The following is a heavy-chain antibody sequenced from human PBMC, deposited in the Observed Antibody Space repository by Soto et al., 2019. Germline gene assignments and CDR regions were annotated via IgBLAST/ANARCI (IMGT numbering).Heavy chain of an antibody. CDR3: TTDRYDFWCGYYSGSRDVFSI. J-gene: IGHJ3*02. Sequence: PGVSLRLSCAASGFTFSNAWMSWVRQAPGKGLEWVGRIKSKTDGGTTDYAAPVKGRFTISRDDSKNTQYLQMNSLKTEDTAVYYCTTDRYDFWCGYYSGSRDVFSIWGQGKMVTGS. V-gene: IGHV3-15*01. CDR1: GFTFSNAW. CDR2: IKSKTDGGTT. D-gene: IGHD3-3*01.